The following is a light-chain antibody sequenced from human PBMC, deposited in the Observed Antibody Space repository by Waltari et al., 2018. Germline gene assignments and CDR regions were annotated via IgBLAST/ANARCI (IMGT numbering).Light chain of an antibody. Sequence: DVVMTQSPLSLPVTLGQPASISCRSRQSLVHSAGNTYLNWFQQRPGQSPRRLIYKVSNRDSGVPDRFSGSGSGTDFTLKISRVEAEDVGVYFCMQGTHPMYTFGQGTKLEIK. J-gene: IGKJ2*01. CDR2: KVS. V-gene: IGKV2-30*02. CDR1: QSLVHSAGNTY. CDR3: MQGTHPMYT.